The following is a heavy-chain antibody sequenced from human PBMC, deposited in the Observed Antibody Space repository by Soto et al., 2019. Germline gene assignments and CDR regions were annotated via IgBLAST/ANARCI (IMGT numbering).Heavy chain of an antibody. Sequence: QITLKESGPTRVRPTQTLTLTCTFSGFSLSTSGVGVGWIRQPPGKALEHLALIYWDDDKRYSPSLKRRLTISKDTPNNRVVLTMTNMDPVDTATYFCVHRVALQGNWNGGYFDYWGQGALVTVSS. D-gene: IGHD1-1*01. CDR2: IYWDDDK. CDR1: GFSLSTSGVG. CDR3: VHRVALQGNWNGGYFDY. V-gene: IGHV2-5*02. J-gene: IGHJ4*02.